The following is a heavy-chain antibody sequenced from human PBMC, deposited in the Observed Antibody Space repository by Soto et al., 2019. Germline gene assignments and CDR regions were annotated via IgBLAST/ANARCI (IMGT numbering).Heavy chain of an antibody. CDR2: IHQSGSP. Sequence: SETLSLTCAVSNFSLSKEYYWGWIRQPPGKGLEWIGSIHQSGSPYYNPSLNSRVTLSIDMTNNHVSLILNSVTAADTAVYYCARVGPWVPYYYDSSPYTFENWFDPWGQGTLVTVSS. CDR3: ARVGPWVPYYYDSSPYTFENWFDP. V-gene: IGHV4-38-2*01. J-gene: IGHJ5*02. D-gene: IGHD3-22*01. CDR1: NFSLSKEYY.